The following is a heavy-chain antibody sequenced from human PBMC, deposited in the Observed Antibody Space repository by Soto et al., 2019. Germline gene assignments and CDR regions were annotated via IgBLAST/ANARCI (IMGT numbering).Heavy chain of an antibody. Sequence: PSWTLSLTCTASGDTMNGASHSWTCIRQPPGKGLEWIGYIYYSGKTFYSPSLKSRVTMSVDTSKNQFSLKLTSVTAADTAVYYCARCGRHFYDRFGYWGQGTLVTVSS. J-gene: IGHJ4*02. V-gene: IGHV4-61*01. CDR1: GDTMNGASHS. D-gene: IGHD3-22*01. CDR3: ARCGRHFYDRFGY. CDR2: IYYSGKT.